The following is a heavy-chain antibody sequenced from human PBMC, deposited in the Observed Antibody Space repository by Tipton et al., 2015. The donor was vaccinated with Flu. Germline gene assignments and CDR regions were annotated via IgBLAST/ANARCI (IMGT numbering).Heavy chain of an antibody. CDR2: ITSGSTFI. V-gene: IGHV3-21*01. D-gene: IGHD1-26*01. J-gene: IGHJ4*02. CDR1: GFSFGSYS. Sequence: SLRLSCAASGFSFGSYSMNWVRQAPGKGLEWVSCITSGSTFIDYADSVKGRFTVSRDNAKNSLYLQMNSLRAEDTAVYYCARDSGSYAYWGQGTLVTVSS. CDR3: ARDSGSYAY.